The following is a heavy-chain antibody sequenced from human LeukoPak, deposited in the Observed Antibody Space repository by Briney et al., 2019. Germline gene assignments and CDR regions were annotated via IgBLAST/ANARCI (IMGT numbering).Heavy chain of an antibody. V-gene: IGHV1-18*04. CDR1: GYTFTSYG. CDR2: ISPYNGNT. CDR3: ARDQYDYTWGSYGPYFDS. D-gene: IGHD3-16*01. J-gene: IGHJ4*02. Sequence: GASVTLSCKASGYTFTSYGISWVRQTPGQGLEWMGSISPYNGNTKYTERLQGRVIMTTDTSTRTAYMELRSLRSDDTAVFYCARDQYDYTWGSYGPYFDSWGQGTLVTVSS.